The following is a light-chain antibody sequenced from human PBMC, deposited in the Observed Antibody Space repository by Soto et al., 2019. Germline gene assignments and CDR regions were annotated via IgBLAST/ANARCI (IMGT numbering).Light chain of an antibody. Sequence: EIVMAQSPSTLSLSPRERATLSCRASQTVGSNLAWYQHKPGQAPRLLISGASTRATGVPARFGGSGSGTEFALTITGLQSEDFTVYFCQQYNTRPQTFGQGTKVDIK. CDR1: QTVGSN. J-gene: IGKJ1*01. V-gene: IGKV3-15*01. CDR2: GAS. CDR3: QQYNTRPQT.